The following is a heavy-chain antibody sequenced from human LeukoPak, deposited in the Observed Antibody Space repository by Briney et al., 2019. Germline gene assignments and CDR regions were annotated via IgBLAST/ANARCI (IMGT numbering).Heavy chain of an antibody. CDR1: GFTFSSYA. J-gene: IGHJ4*02. D-gene: IGHD2-2*01. Sequence: GGSLRLSCSASGFTFSSYAMHWVRQAPGKGLEYVSAISSNGGSTYYADSVKGRFTISRDNPKNTLYLQMSSLRAEDTAVYYCVKDSAELHIVVVPAAIGYFDYWGQGTLVTVSS. V-gene: IGHV3-64D*06. CDR3: VKDSAELHIVVVPAAIGYFDY. CDR2: ISSNGGST.